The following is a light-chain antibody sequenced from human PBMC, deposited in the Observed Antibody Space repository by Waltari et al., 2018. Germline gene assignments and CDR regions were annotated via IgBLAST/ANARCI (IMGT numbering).Light chain of an antibody. J-gene: IGLJ1*01. CDR3: SSYTSSSTWV. V-gene: IGLV2-18*02. Sequence: QSALTQPPSVSGSPGQSVTISCTATSSDVGSYNRVSWYQQPPDTAPKLIIYEVSDRPSGVPDRFSGSKSANTAFLTISGLQAEDEADYFCSSYTSSSTWVFGTGTKVTVL. CDR1: SSDVGSYNR. CDR2: EVS.